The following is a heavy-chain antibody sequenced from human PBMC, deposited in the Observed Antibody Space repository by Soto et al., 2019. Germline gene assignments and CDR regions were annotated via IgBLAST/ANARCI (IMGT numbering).Heavy chain of an antibody. V-gene: IGHV3-11*05. CDR1: GFTFSDYY. D-gene: IGHD3-9*01. Sequence: VQLVESGGGLVKPGGSLRLSCAASGFTFSDYYMSCIRQAPGKGLEWVSYISSSNSYTNYADSVKGRFTISRDNAKNSLYLQMNSLRAEDTAVYYCARDADILTGSDAFDIWGQGTMVTVSS. CDR3: ARDADILTGSDAFDI. J-gene: IGHJ3*02. CDR2: ISSSNSYT.